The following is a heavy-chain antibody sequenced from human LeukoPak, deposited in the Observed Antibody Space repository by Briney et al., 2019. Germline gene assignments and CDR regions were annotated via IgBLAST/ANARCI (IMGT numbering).Heavy chain of an antibody. V-gene: IGHV4-31*03. CDR1: GGSISSGGYY. CDR3: ARDIGDYGWFDP. Sequence: SQTLSLTRTVSGGSISSGGYYWSWIRQHPGKGLEWIGYIYYSGSTYYNPSLKSRVTISVDTSKNQFSLKLSSVTAADTAVYYCARDIGDYGWFDPWGQGTLVTVSS. J-gene: IGHJ5*02. CDR2: IYYSGST. D-gene: IGHD3-16*01.